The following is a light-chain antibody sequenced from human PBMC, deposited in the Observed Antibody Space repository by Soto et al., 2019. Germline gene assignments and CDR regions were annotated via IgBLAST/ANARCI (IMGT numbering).Light chain of an antibody. V-gene: IGKV1-39*01. CDR2: AAS. CDR3: QQSYRTPHT. J-gene: IGKJ2*01. Sequence: DIQMTQSPSSLSASVGDRVTITCRASQGVSGYLLWYQQRQGRAPKLLIYAASNLLSGVPSRFSGSGAGANITLTITRLQPEDFATYYCQQSYRTPHTFGQGTKLETK. CDR1: QGVSGY.